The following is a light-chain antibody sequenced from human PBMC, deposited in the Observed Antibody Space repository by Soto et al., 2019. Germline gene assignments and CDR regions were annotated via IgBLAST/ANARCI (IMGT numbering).Light chain of an antibody. Sequence: EVVMTQSPATVSVSPGERATLSCRASQSVSSNLAWYQQKPGQAPRLLIYGASTRATGTPARFSGSGSGTEFTLTISSLQSEDFAVYYCQQYGSSPFTFGPGTKVDLK. V-gene: IGKV3D-15*02. J-gene: IGKJ3*01. CDR1: QSVSSN. CDR2: GAS. CDR3: QQYGSSPFT.